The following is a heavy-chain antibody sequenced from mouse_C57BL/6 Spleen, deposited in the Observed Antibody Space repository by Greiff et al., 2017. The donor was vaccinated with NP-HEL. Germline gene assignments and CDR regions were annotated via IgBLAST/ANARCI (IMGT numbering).Heavy chain of an antibody. CDR2: IRNKANNHAT. Sequence: DVMLVESGGGLVQPGGSMKLSCAASGFTFSDAWMDWVRQSPEKGLEWVAEIRNKANNHATYYAESVKGRFTISRDDSKSSVYLQMNSLRAEDTGIYYCTRGLYDYDNYFDYWGQGTTLTVSS. D-gene: IGHD2-4*01. J-gene: IGHJ2*01. CDR3: TRGLYDYDNYFDY. CDR1: GFTFSDAW. V-gene: IGHV6-6*01.